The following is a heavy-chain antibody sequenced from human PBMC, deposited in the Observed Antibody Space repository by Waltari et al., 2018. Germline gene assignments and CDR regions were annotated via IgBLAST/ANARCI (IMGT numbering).Heavy chain of an antibody. CDR3: ARLRITMVRGVIYYYGMDV. CDR2: IIPILGIA. V-gene: IGHV1-69*02. D-gene: IGHD3-10*01. Sequence: QVQLVQSGAEVKKPGSSVKVSCKASGGTFSSYTISWVRQAPGPGLEWMGRIIPILGIANDAQKFQGRVTITADKSTSTAYMELSSLRSEDTAVYYCARLRITMVRGVIYYYGMDVWGQGTTVTVSS. CDR1: GGTFSSYT. J-gene: IGHJ6*02.